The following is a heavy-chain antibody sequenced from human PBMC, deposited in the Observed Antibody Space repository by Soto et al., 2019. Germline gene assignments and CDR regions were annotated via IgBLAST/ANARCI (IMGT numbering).Heavy chain of an antibody. CDR3: ASSSGNSYGYPDAFDI. CDR2: IYYSWST. V-gene: IGHV4-61*01. Sequence: SETLSLTCTVSGGSVSSGSYYWSWVRQPPGKGLEWIGYIYYSWSTNYSPSLKSRVTISVDTSKNQFSLKLRSVSASDTAVYYCASSSGNSYGYPDAFDIWGQGTMVTVS. D-gene: IGHD5-18*01. CDR1: GGSVSSGSYY. J-gene: IGHJ3*02.